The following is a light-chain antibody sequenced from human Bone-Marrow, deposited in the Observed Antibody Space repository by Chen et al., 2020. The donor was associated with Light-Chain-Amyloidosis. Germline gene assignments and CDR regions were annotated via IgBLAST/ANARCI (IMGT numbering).Light chain of an antibody. V-gene: IGLV5-45*02. CDR3: MIWHSSAWV. Sequence: QAVLTQPSSLSASPGASASLTCTLDSGINVATSRIYWYQQRPGSPHQFLLRYKSDSDKDQGSGVPSRFSESKDASANAGVVFISGNQSEDESDYYCMIWHSSAWVFGGVTKLTVL. CDR1: SGINVATSR. CDR2: YKSDSDK. J-gene: IGLJ3*02.